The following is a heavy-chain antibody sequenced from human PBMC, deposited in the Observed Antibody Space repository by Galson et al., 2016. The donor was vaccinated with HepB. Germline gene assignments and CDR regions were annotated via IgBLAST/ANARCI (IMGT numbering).Heavy chain of an antibody. CDR3: ARVDTALIIGIECFDP. J-gene: IGHJ5*02. CDR2: IYFSGRS. CDR1: GDSISSGGYF. D-gene: IGHD5-18*01. V-gene: IGHV4-31*03. Sequence: TLSLTCTVSGDSISSGGYFWTWIRQHPGKALEWIGNIYFSGRSTYNPSLKSRVTMSVDSSEHQFSLKLRSMSAADTAVYYCARVDTALIIGIECFDPWGQGTLVTVSS.